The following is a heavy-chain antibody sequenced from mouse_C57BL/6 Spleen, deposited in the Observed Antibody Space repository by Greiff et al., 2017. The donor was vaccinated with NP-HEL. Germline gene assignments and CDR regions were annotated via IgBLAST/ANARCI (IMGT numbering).Heavy chain of an antibody. D-gene: IGHD1-1*02. J-gene: IGHJ3*01. CDR1: GYTFTSYW. CDR3: ARDYAPRGAWFAY. Sequence: QVQLKQPGAELVRPGSSVKLSCKASGYTFTSYWMHWVKQRPIQGLEWIGNIDPSDSETHYNQKFKDKATLTVDKSSSTAYMQLSSLTSEDSAVYYCARDYAPRGAWFAYWGQGTLVTVSA. V-gene: IGHV1-52*01. CDR2: IDPSDSET.